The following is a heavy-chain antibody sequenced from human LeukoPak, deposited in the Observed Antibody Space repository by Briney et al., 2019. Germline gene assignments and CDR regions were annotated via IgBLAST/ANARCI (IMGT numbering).Heavy chain of an antibody. CDR3: ARYGADCFDY. D-gene: IGHD4/OR15-4a*01. V-gene: IGHV3-21*01. J-gene: IGHJ4*02. Sequence: GGPLRLSCAASGFMFSSYSMNWVRQAPGKGLEWVASISYTSTYIFYADSLKGRFTISRDNTENSLYLQMNSLRAEDTAVYYCARYGADCFDYWGQGTLVTVSS. CDR1: GFMFSSYS. CDR2: ISYTSTYI.